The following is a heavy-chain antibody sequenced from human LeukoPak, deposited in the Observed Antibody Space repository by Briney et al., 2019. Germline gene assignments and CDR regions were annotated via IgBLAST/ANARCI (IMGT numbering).Heavy chain of an antibody. D-gene: IGHD6-19*01. CDR2: IGTIGDT. Sequence: GGSLRLSCAASGFTFSSSDMHWVRQPTGKGLEWVSAIGTIGDTYYPGSVKGRFTISRDNAKNSLYLQMNSLRAEDTAVYYCARGDGSGWYFDYWGQGTLVTVSS. J-gene: IGHJ4*02. CDR3: ARGDGSGWYFDY. CDR1: GFTFSSSD. V-gene: IGHV3-13*01.